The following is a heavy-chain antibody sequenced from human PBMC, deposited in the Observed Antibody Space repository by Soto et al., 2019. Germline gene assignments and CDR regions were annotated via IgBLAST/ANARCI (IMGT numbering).Heavy chain of an antibody. CDR2: IVPIFGTG. Sequence: QLQLVQSGAEVKKPGSSVKVSCKASGGTFGSYPISWVRQAPRQGLEWMGGIVPIFGTGKYAQVFQDRVSITADESTSTVYMELSSLRSDDTAVYYCAREGFSWAYYGYWGQGTPVTVSS. CDR3: AREGFSWAYYGY. D-gene: IGHD1-26*01. CDR1: GGTFGSYP. V-gene: IGHV1-69*01. J-gene: IGHJ4*02.